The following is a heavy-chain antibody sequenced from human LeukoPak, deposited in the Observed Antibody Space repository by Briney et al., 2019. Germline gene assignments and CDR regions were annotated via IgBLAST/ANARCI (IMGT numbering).Heavy chain of an antibody. D-gene: IGHD3-16*02. J-gene: IGHJ4*02. CDR3: ARLVDPWGSYRLDY. CDR1: GFTFSSYE. V-gene: IGHV3-48*03. CDR2: ISSSGSTK. Sequence: GGSLRLSCAASGFTFSSYEMNWVRQAPGKGLEWVSYISSSGSTKYYADSVKGRFTISRDNAKNSLYLQMNSLRAEDTAVHYCARLVDPWGSYRLDYWGQGTLVTVSS.